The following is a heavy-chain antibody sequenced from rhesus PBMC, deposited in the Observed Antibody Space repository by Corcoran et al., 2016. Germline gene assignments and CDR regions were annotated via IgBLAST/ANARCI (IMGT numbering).Heavy chain of an antibody. D-gene: IGHD6S26*01. CDR3: ARVLIAAAGRTIFDY. CDR2: ITNYGST. CDR1: GGSISSGYYY. Sequence: QVQLQESGPGLVKPSETLSLTCAVSGGSISSGYYYWSWIRQPPGKGLEWIGYITNYGSTRYNPSPQSRVTLSRDTSKNQFSLKLSSVTAADTAVYYCARVLIAAAGRTIFDYWGQGVLVTVSS. J-gene: IGHJ4*01. V-gene: IGHV4-122*02.